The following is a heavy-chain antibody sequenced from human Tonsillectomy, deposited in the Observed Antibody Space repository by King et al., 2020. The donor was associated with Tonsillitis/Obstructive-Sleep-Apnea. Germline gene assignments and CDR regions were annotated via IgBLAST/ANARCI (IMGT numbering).Heavy chain of an antibody. J-gene: IGHJ6*03. Sequence: QVQLPQWGAGLLKPSETLSLTCAVSGGSFSGYYWSWIRQPPGKGLEWIGEINHSGSTNYNPSLKSRVTISVDTSKNQFSLKLSSVTAADTAVYYCARGGYYDFWSGYHYYYMDVWGKGTTVTVSS. CDR1: GGSFSGYY. V-gene: IGHV4-34*01. CDR3: ARGGYYDFWSGYHYYYMDV. CDR2: INHSGST. D-gene: IGHD3-3*01.